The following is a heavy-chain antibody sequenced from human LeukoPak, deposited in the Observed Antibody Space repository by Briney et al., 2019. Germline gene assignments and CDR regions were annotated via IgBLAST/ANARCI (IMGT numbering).Heavy chain of an antibody. V-gene: IGHV3-9*01. CDR1: GFTFSIYA. D-gene: IGHD6-13*01. CDR3: ARDQHSSSWNNFDY. CDR2: ISWNSGSI. J-gene: IGHJ4*02. Sequence: GRSLRLSCTVSGFTFSIYAMHWVRQAPGKGLEWVSGISWNSGSIGYADSVKGRFTISRDNAKNSLYLQMNSLRAEDTAVYYCARDQHSSSWNNFDYWGQGTLVTVSS.